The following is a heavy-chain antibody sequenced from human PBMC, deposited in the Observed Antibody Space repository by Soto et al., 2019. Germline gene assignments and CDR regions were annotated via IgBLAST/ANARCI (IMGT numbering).Heavy chain of an antibody. J-gene: IGHJ4*02. CDR1: GFTFSDYY. CDR2: ISSSGSII. Sequence: PVGSLRLPGAASGFTFSDYYMSWIPQAPGKGLEWVSYISSSGSIIYYADSVKGRFTISRDNAKNSLYLQLNSLRAEDTAVYYCARDLGYYASDGYFDYWGQGTVVTVSS. CDR3: ARDLGYYASDGYFDY. D-gene: IGHD3-22*01. V-gene: IGHV3-11*01.